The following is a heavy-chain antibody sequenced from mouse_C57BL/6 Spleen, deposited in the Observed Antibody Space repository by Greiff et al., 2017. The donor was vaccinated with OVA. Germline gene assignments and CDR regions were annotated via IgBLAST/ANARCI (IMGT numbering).Heavy chain of an antibody. CDR2: IHPSDSDT. J-gene: IGHJ1*03. D-gene: IGHD1-1*01. V-gene: IGHV1-74*01. Sequence: QVQLQQPGAELVKPGASVKVSCKASGYTFTSYWMHWVKQRPGQGLEWIGMIHPSDSDTNYNQKFKGKATLTVDKSSSTAYMQLSSLTSEDSAVYYCAITTVVPYWYFDVWGTGTTVTVSS. CDR3: AITTVVPYWYFDV. CDR1: GYTFTSYW.